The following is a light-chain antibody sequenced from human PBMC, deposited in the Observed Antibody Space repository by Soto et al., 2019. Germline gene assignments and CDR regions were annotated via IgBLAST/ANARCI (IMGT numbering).Light chain of an antibody. CDR1: NIGSKN. J-gene: IGLJ3*02. CDR3: QVWDGVSDRQMAV. V-gene: IGLV3-21*02. Sequence: SYELTQPPSVSVAPGQTARISCGGTNIGSKNVHWYQQKPGRAPVLVVYDDTARPSGIPERFSGSNSGNTATLTISRVDAGDEADYFCQVWDGVSDRQMAVFGGGTKLTVL. CDR2: DDT.